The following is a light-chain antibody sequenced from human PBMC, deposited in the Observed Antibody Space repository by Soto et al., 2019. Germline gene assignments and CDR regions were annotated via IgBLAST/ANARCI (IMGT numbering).Light chain of an antibody. CDR3: QQYGSSPYT. CDR2: GAS. J-gene: IGKJ2*01. CDR1: QSVSSSY. Sequence: EIVLTQSPGTLSLSPGERATLSCRASQSVSSSYLAWYQQKPGQAPRLLIYGASSRATGIPDRFSGSGSGTDFALHISRIEPEDSAVYYCQQYGSSPYTFGQGTKLEIK. V-gene: IGKV3-20*01.